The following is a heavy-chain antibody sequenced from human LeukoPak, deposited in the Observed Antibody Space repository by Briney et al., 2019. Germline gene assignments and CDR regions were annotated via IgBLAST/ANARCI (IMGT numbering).Heavy chain of an antibody. CDR2: IGDTGRAR. CDR3: AREAAWGTWYFDL. V-gene: IGHV3-30*03. J-gene: IGHJ2*01. D-gene: IGHD3-16*01. Sequence: PGGSLRLSCAASGFTFSRHGMHWVRQAPGKGLEWVAVIGDTGRARYYADSVKGRFTTSRDNSQNPLYLEMNSLSYEDTALYSCAREAAWGTWYFDLWGRGTLVTVSS. CDR1: GFTFSRHG.